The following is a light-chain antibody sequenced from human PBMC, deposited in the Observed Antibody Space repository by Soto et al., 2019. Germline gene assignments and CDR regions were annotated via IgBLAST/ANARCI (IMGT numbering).Light chain of an antibody. J-gene: IGKJ5*01. CDR2: ADS. CDR1: QNISRS. CDR3: QQRYNWPIT. Sequence: EIVMTQSPVTLSVSPGERATLSCRASQNISRSLAWYQQKPGQGPSLLIYADSNRATGIPARFSGSGSGRDFTLTISSLEPEDFSVYYCQQRYNWPITFGQGTRLEIK. V-gene: IGKV3-11*02.